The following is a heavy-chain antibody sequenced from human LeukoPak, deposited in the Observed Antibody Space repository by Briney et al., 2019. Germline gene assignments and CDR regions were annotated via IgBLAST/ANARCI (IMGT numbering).Heavy chain of an antibody. V-gene: IGHV4-34*01. CDR2: INHSGST. CDR3: ARVLADYGDTLFDY. D-gene: IGHD4-17*01. J-gene: IGHJ4*02. Sequence: PSETLSLTCAVYGGSFSGYYWSWIRQPPGKGLEWIGEINHSGSTNYNPSLKSRVTISVDTSKNQFSLKLSSVTAADTAVYYCARVLADYGDTLFDYWGQGTLVTVSS. CDR1: GGSFSGYY.